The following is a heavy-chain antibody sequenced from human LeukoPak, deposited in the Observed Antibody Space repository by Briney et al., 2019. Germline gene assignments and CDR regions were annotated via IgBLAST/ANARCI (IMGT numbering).Heavy chain of an antibody. CDR2: IYYSGGT. J-gene: IGHJ5*02. D-gene: IGHD3-9*01. Sequence: SSQTLSLTCTVSGGSISSGDYYWSWIRQPPGKGLEWIGYIYYSGGTYSNPSLKSRVTMSVDTSKNQFSLKLSSVTAADTAVYYCAREGTYYDILTGPHTYNWFDPWGQGTLVTVSS. V-gene: IGHV4-30-4*08. CDR3: AREGTYYDILTGPHTYNWFDP. CDR1: GGSISSGDYY.